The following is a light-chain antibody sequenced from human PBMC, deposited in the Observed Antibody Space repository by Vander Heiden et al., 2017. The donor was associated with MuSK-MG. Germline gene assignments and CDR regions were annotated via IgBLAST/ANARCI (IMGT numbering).Light chain of an antibody. CDR2: KAS. Sequence: DIQMTQSPSTLSASVGDRVTITCRASQSISNWLAWYQQKPGKAPKLLIYKASSLESGVPSTFSGSGSATEFTLTISSLQPDDLATYYCQQYNSYPWTFGQGTKVEIK. CDR3: QQYNSYPWT. J-gene: IGKJ1*01. V-gene: IGKV1-5*03. CDR1: QSISNW.